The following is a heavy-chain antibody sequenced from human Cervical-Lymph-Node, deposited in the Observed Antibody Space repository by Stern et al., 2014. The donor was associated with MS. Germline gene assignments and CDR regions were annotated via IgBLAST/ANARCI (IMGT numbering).Heavy chain of an antibody. CDR3: ARELYGGNLEY. D-gene: IGHD4-23*01. J-gene: IGHJ4*02. V-gene: IGHV1-3*01. Sequence: VQLVESGAEVRKPGASVKISCKASGYTFTNYPIHWVRQAPGQSLEWMGWIHAGNGNAKYSQKFQGRVTLTTDTSARTAYMELTTLSFEDTAVYFCARELYGGNLEYWGQGTLVTVSS. CDR1: GYTFTNYP. CDR2: IHAGNGNA.